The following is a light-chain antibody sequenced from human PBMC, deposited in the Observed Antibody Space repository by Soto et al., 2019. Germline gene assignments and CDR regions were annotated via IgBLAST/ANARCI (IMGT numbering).Light chain of an antibody. Sequence: QSALTQPPSASGSPGQSVTISCTGTSSDVGAYNYVSWYQQHAGKAPKLVIYEVTKRPSGVPDRFSGSKSANTASLTVSGLQSEDEAHYYCSSFASSNTWVFGGGTNLTVL. CDR3: SSFASSNTWV. J-gene: IGLJ3*02. CDR1: SSDVGAYNY. V-gene: IGLV2-8*01. CDR2: EVT.